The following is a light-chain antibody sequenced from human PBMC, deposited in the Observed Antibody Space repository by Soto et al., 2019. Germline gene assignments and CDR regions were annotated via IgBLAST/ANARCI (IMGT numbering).Light chain of an antibody. J-gene: IGLJ7*01. CDR1: GSDVGAYKY. CDR3: SSYTSSATLV. V-gene: IGLV2-14*03. Sequence: QSALTQPASVSGSPGQSLTISCTGTGSDVGAYKYVSWYQHVPGRAPKLLIYDVSDRPSGVSNRFSGSKSGNTASLTISGLQAEDEANYYCSSYTSSATLVFGTGTQLTVL. CDR2: DVS.